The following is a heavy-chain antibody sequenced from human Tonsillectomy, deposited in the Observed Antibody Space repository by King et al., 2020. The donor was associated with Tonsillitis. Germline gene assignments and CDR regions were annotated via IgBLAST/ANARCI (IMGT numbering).Heavy chain of an antibody. CDR1: GFTFSRYW. V-gene: IGHV3-7*03. Sequence: DVQLVESGGGLVQPGGSLRLSCAASGFTFSRYWMNWVRQAPGKGLEWVANIKEDGSEEYYVDSVKGRFTISRDNSENTLFLQMNSLRAEDTAIYYCAKAFYDFWRGYSVAFDIWGQGTMVTVSS. CDR2: IKEDGSEE. D-gene: IGHD3-3*01. CDR3: AKAFYDFWRGYSVAFDI. J-gene: IGHJ3*02.